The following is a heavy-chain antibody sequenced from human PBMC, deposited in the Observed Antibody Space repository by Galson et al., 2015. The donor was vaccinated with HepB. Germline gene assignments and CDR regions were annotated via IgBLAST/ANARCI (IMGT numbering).Heavy chain of an antibody. V-gene: IGHV3-21*01. J-gene: IGHJ4*02. CDR2: ISSSSSYI. CDR1: GVTLSSYS. CDR3: ARDSSGWYYFDY. Sequence: SLRLSCAASGVTLSSYSMNWVRQAPGKGLEWVSSISSSSSYIYYADSVKGRFTISRDNAKNSLYLQMNSLRAEDTAVYYCARDSSGWYYFDYWGQGTLVTVSS. D-gene: IGHD6-19*01.